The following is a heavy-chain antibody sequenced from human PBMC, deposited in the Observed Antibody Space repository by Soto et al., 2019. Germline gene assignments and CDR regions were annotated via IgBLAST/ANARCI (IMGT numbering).Heavy chain of an antibody. Sequence: QVQLVESGGGVVQPGRSLRLSCVVSGFTFSSYGMHWVRQAPGKGLEWVAVISYDGRKKYYADSVKGRFTISRDNSKXXLXLQMNNLRADDTAVYYCAKDEVLVEGVARDYYGMDVWGQGTTVTVSS. J-gene: IGHJ6*02. D-gene: IGHD2-15*01. CDR3: AKDEVLVEGVARDYYGMDV. V-gene: IGHV3-30*18. CDR2: ISYDGRKK. CDR1: GFTFSSYG.